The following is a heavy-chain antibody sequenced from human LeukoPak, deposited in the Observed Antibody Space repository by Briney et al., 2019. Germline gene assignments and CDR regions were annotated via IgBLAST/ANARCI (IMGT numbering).Heavy chain of an antibody. CDR3: ARGSLRYFDRNAFDI. D-gene: IGHD3-9*01. CDR1: GFTFSSYG. Sequence: GGSLRLSCAASGFTFSSYGMSWVRQAPGKGLEWVSAISGSGGSTYYADSVKGRFTISRDNSKNTLYLQMNSLRAEDTAVYYCARGSLRYFDRNAFDIWGQGTMVTVSS. CDR2: ISGSGGST. V-gene: IGHV3-23*01. J-gene: IGHJ3*02.